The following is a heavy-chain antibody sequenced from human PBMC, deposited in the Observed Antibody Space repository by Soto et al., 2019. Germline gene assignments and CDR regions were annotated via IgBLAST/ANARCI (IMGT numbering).Heavy chain of an antibody. CDR2: IYYSGST. V-gene: IGHV4-31*02. J-gene: IGHJ4*02. D-gene: IGHD6-13*01. CDR1: YGSISSGYYY. Sequence: PLSLTWSVSYGSISSGYYYWSWIRQHPGKGLEWIGYIYYSGSTYYKPSLKSRVTISVDTSKNQFSLKLSSVTAADTAVYYRARVAAAAGEHDHWGQGTLVTVSS. CDR3: ARVAAAAGEHDH.